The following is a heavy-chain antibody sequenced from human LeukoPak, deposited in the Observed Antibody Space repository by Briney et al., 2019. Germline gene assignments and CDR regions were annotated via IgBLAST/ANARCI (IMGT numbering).Heavy chain of an antibody. V-gene: IGHV1-18*01. J-gene: IGHJ4*02. D-gene: IGHD3-3*01. CDR3: AGDRSYYDFWSGYWAPGFDY. CDR2: ISAYNGNT. CDR1: GYTFTSYG. Sequence: ASVKVSCKASGYTFTSYGISWVRQAPGQGLEWMGWISAYNGNTNYAQKLQGRVTMTTDTSTSTAYMELRSLRSDDTAVYYCAGDRSYYDFWSGYWAPGFDYWGQGTLVTVSS.